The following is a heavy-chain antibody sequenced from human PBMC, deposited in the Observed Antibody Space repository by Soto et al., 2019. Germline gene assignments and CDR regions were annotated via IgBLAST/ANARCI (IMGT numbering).Heavy chain of an antibody. CDR2: VNPSGGST. CDR3: ARGCSSTSCYAYNWFDP. D-gene: IGHD2-2*01. Sequence: ASVKVSCKASGYTFTSYYMHWVRQAPGQGLEWMGIVNPSGGSTSYAQKFQGRVTMTRDTSTSTVYMELSSLRSEDTAVYYCARGCSSTSCYAYNWFDPWGQGTLVTGSS. V-gene: IGHV1-46*03. CDR1: GYTFTSYY. J-gene: IGHJ5*02.